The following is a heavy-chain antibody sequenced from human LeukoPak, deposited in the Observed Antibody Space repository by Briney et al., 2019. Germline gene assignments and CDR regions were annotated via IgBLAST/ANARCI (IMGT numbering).Heavy chain of an antibody. CDR2: IWYDGNNK. D-gene: IGHD2-15*01. CDR3: SGQHCSCCDWYFFH. Sequence: GGSLRLSCAASGFTFSSYGMHWVRQAPGKGLGWVALIWYDGNNKYYADSVKGRFTISRDNSKNTLYLQLNSLRAEDTAVYYFSGQHCSCCDWYFFHWGQGTLVTVSS. CDR1: GFTFSSYG. J-gene: IGHJ4*02. V-gene: IGHV3-33*01.